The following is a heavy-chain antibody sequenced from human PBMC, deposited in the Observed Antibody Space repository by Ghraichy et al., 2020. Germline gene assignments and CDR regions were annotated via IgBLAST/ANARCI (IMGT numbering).Heavy chain of an antibody. CDR2: ISAYNGNT. CDR1: GYIFNSYG. J-gene: IGHJ4*02. D-gene: IGHD3-22*01. V-gene: IGHV1-18*01. CDR3: ARDMAIGSSGYSRGSNHDY. Sequence: ASVKVSCKASGYIFNSYGISWVRQAPGQGLEWMGWISAYNGNTKYAQKFQGRVTMTTDTSTSTAYMELRSLRSDDTAVYYCARDMAIGSSGYSRGSNHDYWGQGTLVTVSS.